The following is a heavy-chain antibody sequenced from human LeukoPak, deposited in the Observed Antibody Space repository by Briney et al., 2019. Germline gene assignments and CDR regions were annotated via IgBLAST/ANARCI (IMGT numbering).Heavy chain of an antibody. J-gene: IGHJ4*02. D-gene: IGHD3-3*01. Sequence: ASVKVSCKASGYTFTSYDINWARQATGQGLEWMGWMNPNSGNTGYVQKFQGRVTMTRNTSISTAYMELSSLRSEDTAVYYCARVSTYLGVVTDFDYRGQGTLVTVSS. CDR3: ARVSTYLGVVTDFDY. CDR2: MNPNSGNT. CDR1: GYTFTSYD. V-gene: IGHV1-8*01.